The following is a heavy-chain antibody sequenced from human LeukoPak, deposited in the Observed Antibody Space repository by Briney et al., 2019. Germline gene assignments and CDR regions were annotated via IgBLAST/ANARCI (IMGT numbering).Heavy chain of an antibody. Sequence: GRSLRFSCAASGFTFDDFAMHWVRQAPGKGLEWVSGITWNSGNTDYADSVKGRFTISRDNAKNSLYLQMNSLSAEDTALYYCVRRGLSVRNAFDIWGQGTMVTVSS. D-gene: IGHD3-22*01. J-gene: IGHJ3*02. V-gene: IGHV3-9*01. CDR2: ITWNSGNT. CDR1: GFTFDDFA. CDR3: VRRGLSVRNAFDI.